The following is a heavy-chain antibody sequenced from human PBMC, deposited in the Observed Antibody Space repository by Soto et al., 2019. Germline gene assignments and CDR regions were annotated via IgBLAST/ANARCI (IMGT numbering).Heavy chain of an antibody. D-gene: IGHD1-20*01. J-gene: IGHJ6*02. CDR2: INPNSGGT. V-gene: IGHV1-2*04. CDR3: ARVRITGTQKVGMDV. CDR1: GYTFTGYY. Sequence: ASVKVSCKASGYTFTGYYMHWVRQAPGQGLEWMGWINPNSGGTNYAQKFQGWVTMTRDTSISTAYMELSRLRSDDTAVYYCARVRITGTQKVGMDVWGQGTTVTV.